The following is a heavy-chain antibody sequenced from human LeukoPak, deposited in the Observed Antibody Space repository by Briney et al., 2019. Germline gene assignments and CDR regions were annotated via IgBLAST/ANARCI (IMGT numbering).Heavy chain of an antibody. V-gene: IGHV1-69*06. D-gene: IGHD5-18*01. J-gene: IGHJ6*04. CDR2: IIPIFGTA. CDR3: ARDRGSYGLRRMDV. CDR1: GGTFSSYA. Sequence: GSSVKVSCKASGGTFSSYAISWVRQAPGQGLEWMGGIIPIFGTANYAQKFQGRVTITADKSTSTAYMELSSLRSEDTAVYYCARDRGSYGLRRMDVWGKGTTVTVSS.